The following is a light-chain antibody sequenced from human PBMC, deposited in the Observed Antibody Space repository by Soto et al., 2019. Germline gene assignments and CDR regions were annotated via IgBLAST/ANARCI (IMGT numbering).Light chain of an antibody. J-gene: IGLJ3*02. CDR2: RTS. CDR1: TGAVTSGHY. CDR3: LLYFGGDWV. V-gene: IGLV7-43*01. Sequence: QTVATQEPSLTVSPGGTVTLTCASSTGAVTSGHYPNWFQQKPGQAPRALIYRTSTKYSWTPARFSGSLLGGKAALTLSGVQPEDEAEYYCLLYFGGDWVFGGGTKVTVL.